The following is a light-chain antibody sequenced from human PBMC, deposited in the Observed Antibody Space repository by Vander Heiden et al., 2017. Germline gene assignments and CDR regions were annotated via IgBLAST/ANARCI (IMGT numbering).Light chain of an antibody. J-gene: IGKJ2*01. CDR2: GAS. CDR3: QQYGSSPRDMYT. Sequence: EIVLTQSPGTLSFSPGERATLSCRASQSASSSYLAWYQQKPGQAPRLLIYGASSRATVIPDRFSGSGSGTDFTLTISRLEPEDFAVYYCQQYGSSPRDMYTFGQGTKLEIK. CDR1: QSASSSY. V-gene: IGKV3-20*01.